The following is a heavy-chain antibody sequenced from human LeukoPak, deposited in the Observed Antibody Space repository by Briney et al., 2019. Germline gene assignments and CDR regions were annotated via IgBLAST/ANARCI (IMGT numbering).Heavy chain of an antibody. CDR3: ARERIAVAGTRYYYYGMDV. Sequence: SVKVSCKASGGTFSSYAISWVRQAPGQGLEWMGGIIPIFGTANYAQKFQGRVTITADESTSTAYMELSSLRSEDTAVYYCARERIAVAGTRYYYYGMDVWGQGTTVTVSS. D-gene: IGHD6-19*01. J-gene: IGHJ6*02. CDR2: IIPIFGTA. V-gene: IGHV1-69*13. CDR1: GGTFSSYA.